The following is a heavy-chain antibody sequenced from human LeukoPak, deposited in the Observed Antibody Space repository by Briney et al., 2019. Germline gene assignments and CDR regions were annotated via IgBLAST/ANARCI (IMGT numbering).Heavy chain of an antibody. Sequence: ASVKVSCKASGYTFTSYAMHWVRQAPGQRLEWMGWINAGNGNTKYSQKCQGRVTITRDTSASTAYMELSSLRSEDTAVYYCARASVDDAFDIWGQGTMVTVSS. CDR1: GYTFTSYA. CDR3: ARASVDDAFDI. CDR2: INAGNGNT. J-gene: IGHJ3*02. V-gene: IGHV1-3*01. D-gene: IGHD5-12*01.